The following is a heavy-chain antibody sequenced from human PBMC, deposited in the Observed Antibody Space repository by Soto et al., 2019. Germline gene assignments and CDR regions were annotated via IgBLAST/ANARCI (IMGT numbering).Heavy chain of an antibody. Sequence: QVQLVESGGGVVQPGRSLRLSCAASGFTFSSYAMHWVRQAPGKGLEWVAVISYDGSNKYYADSVKGRFTISRDNSKNTLYLQMNSLRAEDTAVYYCARDDGDYAPLFDYWGQGTLVTVSS. J-gene: IGHJ4*02. D-gene: IGHD4-17*01. CDR2: ISYDGSNK. CDR3: ARDDGDYAPLFDY. CDR1: GFTFSSYA. V-gene: IGHV3-30-3*01.